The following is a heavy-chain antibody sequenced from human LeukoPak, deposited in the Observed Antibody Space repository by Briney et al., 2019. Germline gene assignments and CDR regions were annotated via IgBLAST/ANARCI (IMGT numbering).Heavy chain of an antibody. CDR1: GGSIRSYY. V-gene: IGHV4-59*01. CDR3: ARVGYYARAFDI. J-gene: IGHJ3*02. CDR2: IYYSGSA. D-gene: IGHD3-10*01. Sequence: PSETLSLTCTVSGGSIRSYYWSWIRQPPGKGLEWIGYIYYSGSANYNPSLKSRVTISVDTSKNQFSLKLSSVTAADTAVYYCARVGYYARAFDIWGQGTMVTVSS.